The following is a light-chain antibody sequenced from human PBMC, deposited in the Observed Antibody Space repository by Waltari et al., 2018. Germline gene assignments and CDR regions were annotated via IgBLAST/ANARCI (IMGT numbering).Light chain of an antibody. V-gene: IGKV1-8*01. J-gene: IGKJ1*01. CDR2: AAS. CDR3: QQYYSYPWT. CDR1: QGISSY. Sequence: AIRITQSPSSLSASTGDRVTITCRASQGISSYLAWYQHKPGKAPKLLIYAASTLQSGVPSRFSGSGSGTDFTLTISCLQSEDFATYYCQQYYSYPWTFGQGTKVEIK.